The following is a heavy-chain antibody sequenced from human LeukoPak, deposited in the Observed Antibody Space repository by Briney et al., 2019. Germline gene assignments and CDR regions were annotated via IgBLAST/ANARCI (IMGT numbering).Heavy chain of an antibody. D-gene: IGHD5-18*01. V-gene: IGHV4-31*03. J-gene: IGHJ4*02. CDR1: GGSISSGGYY. CDR3: AREGRPRGYSYGYDGLDY. CDR2: IYYSGST. Sequence: ASETLSLTCTVSGGSISSGGYYWSWIRQHPGKGLEWIGYIYYSGSTYYNPSLKSRVTISVDTSKNQFSLKLSSVTAADTAVYYCAREGRPRGYSYGYDGLDYWGQGTLVTVSS.